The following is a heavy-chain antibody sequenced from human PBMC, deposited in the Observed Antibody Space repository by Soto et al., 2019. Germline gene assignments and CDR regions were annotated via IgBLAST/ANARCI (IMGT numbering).Heavy chain of an antibody. J-gene: IGHJ5*02. D-gene: IGHD5-12*01. CDR3: ARGRGYSYGLDP. Sequence: SETLSLTCTVSGDSISSVYNYWSWIRQPPGEGLEWIGFISYSGTTSYSPSLKSRLAISLDTSKNQFSLSLTSVTAADTAVYYCARGRGYSYGLDPWGQGTLVNVSS. CDR1: GDSISSVYNY. CDR2: ISYSGTT. V-gene: IGHV4-30-4*01.